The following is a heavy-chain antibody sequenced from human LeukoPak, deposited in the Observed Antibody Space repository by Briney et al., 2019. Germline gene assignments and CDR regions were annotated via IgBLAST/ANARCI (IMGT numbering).Heavy chain of an antibody. Sequence: SETLSLTCTVSGGSINSYFWSWIRQPAGKGLEWIGRIYSSGSTNYNPSLKSRVTMAVDTSKNQFSVKLRSVTAADTAVYYCARHVSTSESENFDYWGQGTLVTVSS. V-gene: IGHV4-4*07. J-gene: IGHJ4*02. CDR2: IYSSGST. CDR3: ARHVSTSESENFDY. CDR1: GGSINSYF. D-gene: IGHD3-10*02.